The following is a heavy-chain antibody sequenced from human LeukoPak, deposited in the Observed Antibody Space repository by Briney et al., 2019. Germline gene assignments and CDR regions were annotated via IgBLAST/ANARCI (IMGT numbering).Heavy chain of an antibody. D-gene: IGHD5-24*01. J-gene: IGHJ4*02. V-gene: IGHV1-69*05. CDR2: IIPIFGTA. Sequence: SVKVSCKASGYTFTGYYMHWVRQAPGQGLEWMGRIIPIFGTANYAQKFQGRVTITTDESTSTAYMELSSLRSEDPAVYYCARYLRRDGPIDDLGYFDYWGQGTLVTVSS. CDR3: ARYLRRDGPIDDLGYFDY. CDR1: GYTFTGYY.